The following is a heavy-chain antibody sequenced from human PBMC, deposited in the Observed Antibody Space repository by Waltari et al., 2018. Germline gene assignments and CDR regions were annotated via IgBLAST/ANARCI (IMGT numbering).Heavy chain of an antibody. CDR2: INWNGGST. V-gene: IGHV3-20*04. CDR3: ARDRLVYCSGGSCYVLDY. D-gene: IGHD2-15*01. Sequence: EVQLVESGGGVVRPGGSLRLSCAASGFTFDDYGMSWVRQAPGRGLEWVSGINWNGGSTGYADSVKGRFTISRDNAKNSLYLQMNSLRAEDTALYYCARDRLVYCSGGSCYVLDYWGQGTLVTVSS. J-gene: IGHJ4*02. CDR1: GFTFDDYG.